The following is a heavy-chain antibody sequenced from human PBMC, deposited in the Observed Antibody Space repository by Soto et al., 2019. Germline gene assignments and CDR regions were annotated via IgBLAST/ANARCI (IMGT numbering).Heavy chain of an antibody. CDR1: EDNLNNYA. J-gene: IGHJ4*02. V-gene: IGHV1-69*13. CDR2: ILPVSAPP. Sequence: ASVKVSCKASEDNLNNYAINWVRQAPGQGLEWVGGILPVSAPPDYAQKFQGRVSITADHSTGTVYMELSRLKSDDTAVYFCATDSNYDVSNAFWGQGTLVTVSS. CDR3: ATDSNYDVSNAF. D-gene: IGHD3-3*01.